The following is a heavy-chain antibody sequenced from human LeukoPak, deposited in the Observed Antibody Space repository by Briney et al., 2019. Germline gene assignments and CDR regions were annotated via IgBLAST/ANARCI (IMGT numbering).Heavy chain of an antibody. J-gene: IGHJ4*02. CDR2: ISAYNGNT. D-gene: IGHD3-9*01. V-gene: IGHV1-18*04. CDR3: ARRPRGYYDILTGFDY. CDR1: GYTFTSYG. Sequence: ASVKVSCKASGYTFTSYGISWVRQAPGQGLEWMGWISAYNGNTNYAQKLQGRVTMTTDTSTSTAYMELRSLRSDDTAVYYCARRPRGYYDILTGFDYWGQGILVAVS.